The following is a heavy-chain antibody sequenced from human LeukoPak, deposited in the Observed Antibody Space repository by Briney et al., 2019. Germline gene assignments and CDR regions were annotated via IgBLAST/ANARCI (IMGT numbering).Heavy chain of an antibody. V-gene: IGHV4-38-2*01. CDR3: ARVGGYSYGNYYFNY. CDR2: ISHSGST. CDR1: GYSISSGYY. J-gene: IGHJ4*02. Sequence: SETLSLTCAVSGYSISSGYYWGWIRQPPGKGLDWIGSISHSGSTYYNPSLRSRVTISIDTSKNQFSLRLNSVTATDAAVYYCARVGGYSYGNYYFNYWGQGTLVTVSS. D-gene: IGHD5-18*01.